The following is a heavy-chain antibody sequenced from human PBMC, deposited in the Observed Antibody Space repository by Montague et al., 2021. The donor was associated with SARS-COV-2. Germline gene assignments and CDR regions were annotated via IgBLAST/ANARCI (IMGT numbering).Heavy chain of an antibody. CDR3: ARTWRFGQSYGLDI. J-gene: IGHJ3*02. Sequence: SETLSLTCSVSGDSISSYYYNWILQTPGKGLEWIGYAYYVPSTNSANTNPNPPLTRRVTISLDTSENQFSLKLSSVTAADTAVYYCARTWRFGQSYGLDIWGQGTMVTVSS. CDR1: GDSISSYY. D-gene: IGHD3-16*01. V-gene: IGHV4-59*01. CDR2: AYYVPSTNSANT.